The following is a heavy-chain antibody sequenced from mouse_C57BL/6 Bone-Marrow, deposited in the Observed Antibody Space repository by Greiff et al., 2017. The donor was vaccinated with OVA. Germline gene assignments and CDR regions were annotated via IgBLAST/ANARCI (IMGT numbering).Heavy chain of an antibody. CDR1: GFSFNTYA. CDR2: IRSKSNNYAT. Sequence: EVQLVESGGGLVQPKGSLKLSCAASGFSFNTYAMNWVRQAPGKGLEWVARIRSKSNNYATYYDDSVKDRFTISRDESESMLYLQMNNLKTEDTAMYYCVRNGYYAMDYWGQGTAVTVSS. J-gene: IGHJ4*01. V-gene: IGHV10-1*01. CDR3: VRNGYYAMDY.